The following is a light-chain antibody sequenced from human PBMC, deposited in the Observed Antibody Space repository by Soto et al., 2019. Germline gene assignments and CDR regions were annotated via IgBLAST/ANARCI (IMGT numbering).Light chain of an antibody. V-gene: IGKV3-20*01. Sequence: EIVLTQSPATLSLSPGERATLSCRASQTITRYYLAWYQQKPGQAPRLLIYGASSRATGIPDRFSGSGSGTDFTLTISGLEPADFAVYYCHQYGSSPPTFGQGTKLEIK. CDR1: QTITRYY. CDR3: HQYGSSPPT. J-gene: IGKJ2*01. CDR2: GAS.